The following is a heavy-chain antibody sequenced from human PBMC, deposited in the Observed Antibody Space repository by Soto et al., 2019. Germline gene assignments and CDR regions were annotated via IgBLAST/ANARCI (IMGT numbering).Heavy chain of an antibody. V-gene: IGHV4-59*01. Sequence: PSETLSLTCTVSCGSLSSYYWSWIRQPPGKGLEWIGYIYYSGSTNYNPSLKSRVTISVDTSKNQFSLKLSSVTAADTAVYYCARRYGASFDYWGQGTLVTVSS. CDR2: IYYSGST. CDR1: CGSLSSYY. D-gene: IGHD4-17*01. CDR3: ARRYGASFDY. J-gene: IGHJ4*02.